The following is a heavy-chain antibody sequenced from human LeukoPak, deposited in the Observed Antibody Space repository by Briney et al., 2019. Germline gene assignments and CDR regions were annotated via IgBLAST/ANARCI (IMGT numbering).Heavy chain of an antibody. V-gene: IGHV1-46*01. J-gene: IGHJ4*02. CDR3: ARSRYGSGSYYNYYFDY. D-gene: IGHD3-10*01. CDR2: INPSGGST. Sequence: GPVKVSCKASGYTFTSYYMHWVRQAPGQGLEWMGIINPSGGSTSYAQKFQGRVTMTRDTSTSTVYMELSSLRSEDTAVYYCARSRYGSGSYYNYYFDYWGQGTLVTVSS. CDR1: GYTFTSYY.